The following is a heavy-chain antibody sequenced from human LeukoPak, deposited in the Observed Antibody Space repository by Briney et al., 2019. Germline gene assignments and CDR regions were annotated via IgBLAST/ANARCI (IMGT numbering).Heavy chain of an antibody. J-gene: IGHJ5*02. V-gene: IGHV1-2*02. CDR2: INPNSGGT. CDR3: ARQSGYSYAGFDP. CDR1: GYTFTGYY. Sequence: GASVKVSCKASGYTFTGYYMHWVRQAPGQGLEWMGWINPNSGGTNYAQKFQGRVTMTRDTSISTAYMELSRLRSDDTAVYYCARQSGYSYAGFDPWGQGTLVTVSS. D-gene: IGHD5-18*01.